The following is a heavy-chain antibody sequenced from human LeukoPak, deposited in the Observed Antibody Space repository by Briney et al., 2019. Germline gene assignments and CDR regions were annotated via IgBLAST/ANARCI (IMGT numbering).Heavy chain of an antibody. V-gene: IGHV7-4-1*02. CDR2: INTNTQNP. D-gene: IGHD3-22*01. Sequence: ASVTVSCKASGYTLTKYAINWVRQAPGQGLEWMGWINTNTQNPTYAQDFTGQVVFSLDTSVSTAYLQISSLRPEDTAIYYCARGGFESRWACDIWGQGTMVTVSS. J-gene: IGHJ3*02. CDR3: ARGGFESRWACDI. CDR1: GYTLTKYA.